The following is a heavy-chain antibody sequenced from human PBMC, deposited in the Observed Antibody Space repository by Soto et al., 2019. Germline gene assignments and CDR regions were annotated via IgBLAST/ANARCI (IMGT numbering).Heavy chain of an antibody. CDR3: EKEPTVDLLTASYGNWFDP. V-gene: IGHV3-21*01. D-gene: IGHD3-9*01. CDR2: ISSSSTYI. J-gene: IGHJ5*02. Sequence: EVQLVESGGGLVKPGGSLRLSCAASGFTFSSYNMNWVRQAPGKGLEWVSSISSSSTYIYYADSVKGRFTISRDNAKNSAYVKMNSLRAEDTAVYYCEKEPTVDLLTASYGNWFDPWGQGTLVTVSS. CDR1: GFTFSSYN.